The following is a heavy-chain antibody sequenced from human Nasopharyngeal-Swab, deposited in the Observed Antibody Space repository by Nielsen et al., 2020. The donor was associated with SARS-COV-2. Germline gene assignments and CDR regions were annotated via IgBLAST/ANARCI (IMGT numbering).Heavy chain of an antibody. V-gene: IGHV3-7*04. CDR2: IKRDGSGK. CDR3: ARARAFDY. Sequence: GESLKISCAASGFTFSSYWMSWVRQAPGKGLEWVANIKRDGSGKYYVDSVKGRFTISRDNAKNSLYLQMNSLRAEDTAVYYCARARAFDYWGQGTLVTVSS. CDR1: GFTFSSYW. J-gene: IGHJ4*02.